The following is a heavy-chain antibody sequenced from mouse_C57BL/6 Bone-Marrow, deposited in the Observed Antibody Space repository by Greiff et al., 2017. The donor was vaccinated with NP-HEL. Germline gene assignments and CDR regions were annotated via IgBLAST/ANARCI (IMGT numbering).Heavy chain of an antibody. CDR2: IYPGDGDT. CDR3: ARGKDNYYGSSHFDY. J-gene: IGHJ2*01. Sequence: QVQLKQSGPELVKPGASVKISCKASGYAFSSSWMNWVKQRPGKGLEWIGRIYPGDGDTNYNGKFKGKATLTADKSSSTAYMQLSSLTSEDSAVYFCARGKDNYYGSSHFDYWGQGTTLTVSS. V-gene: IGHV1-82*01. D-gene: IGHD1-1*01. CDR1: GYAFSSSW.